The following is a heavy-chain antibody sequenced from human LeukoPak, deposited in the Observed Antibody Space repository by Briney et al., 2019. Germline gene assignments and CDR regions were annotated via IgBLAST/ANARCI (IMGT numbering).Heavy chain of an antibody. Sequence: ASVKVSCKASGYTFTSYGISWVRQAPGQGLEWMGWISAYNGNTNYAQKLQGRVTMTTDTSTSTAYMELRSLRSDDTAVYYCARDSVVVVAASYYYYYGMDVWGQGTTVTVSS. CDR3: ARDSVVVVAASYYYYYGMDV. CDR2: ISAYNGNT. CDR1: GYTFTSYG. V-gene: IGHV1-18*01. D-gene: IGHD2-15*01. J-gene: IGHJ6*02.